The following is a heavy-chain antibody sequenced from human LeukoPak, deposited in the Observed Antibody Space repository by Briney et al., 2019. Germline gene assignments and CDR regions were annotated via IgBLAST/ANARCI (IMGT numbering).Heavy chain of an antibody. CDR3: AKRRGLELLYYYYMDV. V-gene: IGHV3-23*01. J-gene: IGHJ6*03. Sequence: GGSLRLSCAASGFTFSSYAMSWVRQAPGKGLEWVSAISDSGGSTYYADSVKGRFTISRDNSKNTLYLQMNSLRAEDTAVYYCAKRRGLELLYYYYMDVWGKGTTVTVSS. CDR1: GFTFSSYA. CDR2: ISDSGGST. D-gene: IGHD1-7*01.